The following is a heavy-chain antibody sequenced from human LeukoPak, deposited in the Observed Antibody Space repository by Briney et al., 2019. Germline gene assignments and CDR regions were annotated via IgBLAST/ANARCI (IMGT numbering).Heavy chain of an antibody. V-gene: IGHV3-11*04. J-gene: IGHJ6*03. D-gene: IGHD1-26*01. CDR3: ARLMWELPPHYYYMDV. Sequence: GGSLGLSCAASGFTFSDYYMSWIRQAPGKGLEWVSYISSSGSTIYYADSVKGRFTISRDNAKNSLYLQMNSLRAEDTAVYYCARLMWELPPHYYYMDVWGKGTTVTISS. CDR2: ISSSGSTI. CDR1: GFTFSDYY.